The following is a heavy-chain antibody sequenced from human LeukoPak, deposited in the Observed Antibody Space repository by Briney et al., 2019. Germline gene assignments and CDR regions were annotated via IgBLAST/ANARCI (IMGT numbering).Heavy chain of an antibody. V-gene: IGHV4-39*01. CDR3: ARRSGLEYDSGAYHGGYFDY. CDR1: GGSIISSSYY. CDR2: IYYSEST. Sequence: SETLSLTCSVSGGSIISSSYYWGWIRQPPGKGLEWIGSIYYSESTYYNPSLKSRVTISVDTSKNQFSLKLSSVTAADTAVYYCARRSGLEYDSGAYHGGYFDYWGQGTLVTVSS. J-gene: IGHJ4*02. D-gene: IGHD3-22*01.